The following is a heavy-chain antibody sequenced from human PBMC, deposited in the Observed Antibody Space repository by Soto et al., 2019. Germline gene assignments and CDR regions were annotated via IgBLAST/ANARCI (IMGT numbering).Heavy chain of an antibody. Sequence: SETLSLTCAVSGDSINSSYWWSWVRQPPGKGLEWIGESYHSGSTNYNPSLKSRVTISLDKSKNRFSLKMNSVTAADTAVYYCDAGSESYWRWLDPWGQGTLVTVSS. V-gene: IGHV4-4*02. CDR3: DAGSESYWRWLDP. D-gene: IGHD1-26*01. CDR1: GDSINSSYW. CDR2: SYHSGST. J-gene: IGHJ5*02.